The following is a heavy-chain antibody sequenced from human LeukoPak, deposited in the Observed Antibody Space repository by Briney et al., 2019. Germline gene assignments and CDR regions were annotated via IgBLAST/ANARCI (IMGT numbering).Heavy chain of an antibody. D-gene: IGHD2-2*01. V-gene: IGHV3-48*01. J-gene: IGHJ6*02. CDR3: ARGGAEYCTSTKCHPVYGMDV. Sequence: GGSLRLSCVVSGVTFSIYCMNWVRQAPGKGLESVSYISGTSNTIYYADSVKGRLTVSRDNAKNSLYLQMDNLTVEDTAVYYCARGGAEYCTSTKCHPVYGMDVWGQGTTVTVSS. CDR1: GVTFSIYC. CDR2: ISGTSNTI.